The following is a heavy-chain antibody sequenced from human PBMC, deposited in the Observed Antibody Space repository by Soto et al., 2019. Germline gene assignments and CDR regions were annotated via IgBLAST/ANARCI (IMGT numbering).Heavy chain of an antibody. CDR1: GFDFDDYA. Sequence: PGGSLRLSCVGSGFDFDDYAMHWVRQAPGKGLEWVSGISWNTGSIGYADSVKGRFTISRDNSKNTLFLQMTSLRAEDTAIYYCAKDRQEYNSVWDPFDIWGQGTMVTVSS. D-gene: IGHD1-20*01. CDR2: ISWNTGSI. CDR3: AKDRQEYNSVWDPFDI. J-gene: IGHJ3*02. V-gene: IGHV3-9*01.